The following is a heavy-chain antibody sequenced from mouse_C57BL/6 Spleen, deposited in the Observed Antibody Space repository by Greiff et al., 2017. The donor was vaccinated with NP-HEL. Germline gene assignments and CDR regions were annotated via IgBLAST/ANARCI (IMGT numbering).Heavy chain of an antibody. V-gene: IGHV1-39*01. Sequence: SGPELVKPGASVKISCKASGYSFTDYNMNWVKQSNGKSLEWIGVINPNYGTTSYNQKFKGKATLTVDQSSSTAYMQLNSLTSEDSAVYYCARGGHYYGSSYEGYFDVWGTGTTVTVSS. CDR2: INPNYGTT. D-gene: IGHD1-1*01. J-gene: IGHJ1*03. CDR1: GYSFTDYN. CDR3: ARGGHYYGSSYEGYFDV.